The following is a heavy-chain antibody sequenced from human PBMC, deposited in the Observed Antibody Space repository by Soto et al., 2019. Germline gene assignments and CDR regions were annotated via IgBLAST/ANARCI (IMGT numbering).Heavy chain of an antibody. CDR3: ARHPLVDV. J-gene: IGHJ6*02. CDR1: GGSFSGYY. Sequence: SATLSLTCAVSGGSFSGYYWSWIRQPPGKGLEWIGQTYHSGNPYYNPSLKSRVTISVDTSKNQFSLKLSSVTAADTAVYYCARHPLVDVWGQGTTVTVSS. CDR2: TYHSGNP. V-gene: IGHV4-34*01.